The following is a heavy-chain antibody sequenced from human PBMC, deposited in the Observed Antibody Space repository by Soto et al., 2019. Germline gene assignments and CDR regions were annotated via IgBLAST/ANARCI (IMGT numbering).Heavy chain of an antibody. D-gene: IGHD4-17*01. V-gene: IGHV1-8*01. Sequence: ASVKVSCKASGYTFTSYDINWVRQATGQGLEWMGWMNPNSGNTGYAQKFQGRVTMTRNTSISTAYMELSSLRSEDTAVYYCARTYYPHDYGDYWWFDPWGQGTLVTV. J-gene: IGHJ5*02. CDR1: GYTFTSYD. CDR3: ARTYYPHDYGDYWWFDP. CDR2: MNPNSGNT.